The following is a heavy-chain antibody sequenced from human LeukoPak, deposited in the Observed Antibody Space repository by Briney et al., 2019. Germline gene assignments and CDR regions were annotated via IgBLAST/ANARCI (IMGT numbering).Heavy chain of an antibody. CDR2: IWYDGSNK. CDR1: GFTFSSYG. Sequence: PGRSLRLSCAASGFTFSSYGMHWVRQAPGQGLEWVAVIWYDGSNKYYADSVKGRFTISRDNSKNTLYLQMNSLRAEDTAVYYCAREVQGYFQHWGQGTLVTVSS. J-gene: IGHJ1*01. CDR3: AREVQGYFQH. V-gene: IGHV3-33*01.